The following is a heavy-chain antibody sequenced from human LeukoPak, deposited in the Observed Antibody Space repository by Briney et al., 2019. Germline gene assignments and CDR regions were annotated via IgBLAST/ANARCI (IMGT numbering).Heavy chain of an antibody. CDR1: GGTFSNHA. V-gene: IGHV1-69*13. CDR3: ARAHRQLERLGRYYFDY. D-gene: IGHD1-1*01. Sequence: SVTVSCKASGGTFSNHAVSWVRQAPGQGLEWMGGIIPIFGTANCAQKFQGRVTITADESTSTAYMELSSLRSEDTAVYYCARAHRQLERLGRYYFDYWGQGTLVTVSS. CDR2: IIPIFGTA. J-gene: IGHJ4*02.